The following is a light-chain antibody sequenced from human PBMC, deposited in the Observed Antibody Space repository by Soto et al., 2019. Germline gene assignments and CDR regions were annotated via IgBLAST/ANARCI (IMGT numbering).Light chain of an antibody. CDR3: QQRSNWPPIT. CDR1: ETFSSPY. V-gene: IGKV3-11*01. CDR2: DAS. J-gene: IGKJ5*01. Sequence: EIVLTQSPATLSLSPGERATLSCRASETFSSPYLAWYQQKPGQAPRLLIYDASNRATGIPARFSGSGSGTDFTLTISSLEPEDFAVYYCQQRSNWPPITFGQGTRLEIK.